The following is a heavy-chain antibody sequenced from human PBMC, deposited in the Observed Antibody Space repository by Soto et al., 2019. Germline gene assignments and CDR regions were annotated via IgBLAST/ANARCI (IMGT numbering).Heavy chain of an antibody. CDR3: ARGVPERDYNVFFMDV. D-gene: IGHD1-1*01. V-gene: IGHV1-18*01. CDR1: GYTFFDYG. J-gene: IGHJ6*03. CDR2: ISVKNGDT. Sequence: QVQLVQSGAEVKKPGASVKVSCKASGYTFFDYGVSWVRQAPGQGLEWMAWISVKNGDTKYAQKFQGRVTMTTDTSTNTAHMEVRSLRSEDTAVYYCARGVPERDYNVFFMDVWGTGTTVTVSS.